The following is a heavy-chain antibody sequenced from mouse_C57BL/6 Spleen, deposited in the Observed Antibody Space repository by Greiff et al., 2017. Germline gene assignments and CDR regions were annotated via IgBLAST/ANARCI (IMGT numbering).Heavy chain of an antibody. CDR3: ARRSHYYGSSSAWFAY. Sequence: QVHVKQPGAELVMPGASVKPSCKASGYTFTSYWMHWVKQRPGQGLEWIGEIDPSDSYTNYNQKFKGKSTLTVDKSSSTAYMQRSSLTSEDSAVYYCARRSHYYGSSSAWFAYWGQGTLVTVSA. V-gene: IGHV1-69*01. CDR1: GYTFTSYW. CDR2: IDPSDSYT. D-gene: IGHD1-1*01. J-gene: IGHJ3*01.